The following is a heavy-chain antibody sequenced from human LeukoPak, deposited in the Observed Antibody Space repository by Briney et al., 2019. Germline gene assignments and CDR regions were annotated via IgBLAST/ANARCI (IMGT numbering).Heavy chain of an antibody. CDR2: INHSGST. V-gene: IGHV4-34*01. CDR3: ARRPSGYYYDSSGLRYFDY. CDR1: GGSFSGYY. J-gene: IGHJ4*02. D-gene: IGHD3-22*01. Sequence: SETLSLTCAVYGGSFSGYYWSWIRQPPGKGLEWIGEINHSGSTNYNPSLKSRVTISVDTSKNQFSLKLSSVTAADTAVYYCARRPSGYYYDSSGLRYFDYWGQGTLVTVSS.